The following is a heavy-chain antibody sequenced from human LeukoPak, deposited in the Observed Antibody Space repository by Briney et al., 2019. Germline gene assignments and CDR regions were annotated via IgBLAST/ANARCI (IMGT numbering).Heavy chain of an antibody. J-gene: IGHJ4*02. CDR2: IYSGGTT. D-gene: IGHD6-19*01. CDR1: GFTVSSNY. Sequence: GGSLRLSCAASGFTVSSNYMSWVRQPPGKGLEWVSVIYSGGTTFYAGSVKGRFTISRDNSRNTLYLQMNSLRADDTAVYYCTKLKGWYGDGYFDYWGQGIVVTVSS. CDR3: TKLKGWYGDGYFDY. V-gene: IGHV3-53*01.